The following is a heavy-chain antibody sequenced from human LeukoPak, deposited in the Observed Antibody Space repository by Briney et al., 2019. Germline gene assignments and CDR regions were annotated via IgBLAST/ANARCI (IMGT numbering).Heavy chain of an antibody. CDR1: GFTFSSYG. CDR2: IWYDGSNK. Sequence: GGSLGLSCAASGFTFSSYGMHWVRQAPGKGLEWVAVIWYDGSNKYYADSVKGRFTISRDNSKNTLYLQMNSLRAEDTAVYYCAKDLFEIVVPAAILPLALDYWGQGTLVTVSS. CDR3: AKDLFEIVVPAAILPLALDY. V-gene: IGHV3-33*06. J-gene: IGHJ4*02. D-gene: IGHD2-2*01.